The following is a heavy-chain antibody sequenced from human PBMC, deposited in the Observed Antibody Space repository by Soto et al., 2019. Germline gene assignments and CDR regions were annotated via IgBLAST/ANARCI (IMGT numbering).Heavy chain of an antibody. J-gene: IGHJ6*02. D-gene: IGHD3-10*01. CDR3: ARVQSGSYYPYYYYGMDV. Sequence: QVQLQESGPGLVKPSQTLSLTCTVSGGSISSGDYYWSWIRQPPGKGLEWIGYIYYSGSTYYNPSLKSRVTISVDTSKNQLSLKLSSVTAADTAVYYCARVQSGSYYPYYYYGMDVWGQGTTVTVSS. CDR1: GGSISSGDYY. CDR2: IYYSGST. V-gene: IGHV4-30-4*01.